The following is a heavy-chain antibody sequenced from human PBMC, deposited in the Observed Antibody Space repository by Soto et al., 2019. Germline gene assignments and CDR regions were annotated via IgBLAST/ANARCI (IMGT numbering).Heavy chain of an antibody. V-gene: IGHV1-3*01. CDR1: GYTFTSYA. D-gene: IGHD1-26*01. Sequence: QVQLVQSGAEVKKPGASVKVSCKASGYTFTSYAMHWVRQAPGQRLEWMGWINAGNGNTKYSQKFQGRVTITRDTSAXTAXMELXSXXSEDTAVYYCXREWVXXXXXXXPNYYMDVWGKGTTVTVSS. J-gene: IGHJ6*03. CDR2: INAGNGNT. CDR3: XREWVXXXXXXXPNYYMDV.